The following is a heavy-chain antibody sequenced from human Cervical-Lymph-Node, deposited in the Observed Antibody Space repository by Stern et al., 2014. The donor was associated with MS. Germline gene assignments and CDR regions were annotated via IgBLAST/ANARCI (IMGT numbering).Heavy chain of an antibody. J-gene: IGHJ6*02. Sequence: QVHLVESGAEVKKPGASVKVSCKVSGYTLPELSMHWVRQAPGKGLEWMGGFDPEDGETIYAQKFQGRVTMTEDTSTDTAYMELSSLRSEDTAVYYCATDRDDFRSGYSAPTKGYGLDVWGQGTTVTVTS. D-gene: IGHD3-3*01. CDR2: FDPEDGET. V-gene: IGHV1-24*01. CDR3: ATDRDDFRSGYSAPTKGYGLDV. CDR1: GYTLPELS.